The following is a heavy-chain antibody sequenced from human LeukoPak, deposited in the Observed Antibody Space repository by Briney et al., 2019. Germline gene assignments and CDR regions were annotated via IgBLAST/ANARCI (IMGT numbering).Heavy chain of an antibody. Sequence: SETLSLTCTVSGYSISSGYYWGWIRPPPGKGLEWIGSIYHSGSTYYNPSLKSRVTISVDTSKNQFSLKLSSVTAADTAVYYCARGLLWTFFDYWGQGTLVTVSS. CDR1: GYSISSGYY. J-gene: IGHJ4*02. V-gene: IGHV4-38-2*02. D-gene: IGHD1-26*01. CDR2: IYHSGST. CDR3: ARGLLWTFFDY.